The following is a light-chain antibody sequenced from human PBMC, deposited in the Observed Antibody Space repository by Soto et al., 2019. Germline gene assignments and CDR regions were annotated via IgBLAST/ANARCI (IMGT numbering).Light chain of an antibody. CDR2: KAS. Sequence: DIQMTQSPSTLSASVGDRVTITCRASQSVTTWLAWYQQKPGKAPTVLIYKASILESGVPSRFSGSGSGTEFTLTISSLQPDDFATYYCQQYNTLSPYTFGQGTMVEI. CDR3: QQYNTLSPYT. V-gene: IGKV1-5*03. J-gene: IGKJ2*01. CDR1: QSVTTW.